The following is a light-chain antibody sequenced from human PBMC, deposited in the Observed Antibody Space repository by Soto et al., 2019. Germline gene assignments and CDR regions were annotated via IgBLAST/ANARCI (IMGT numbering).Light chain of an antibody. CDR2: EVS. CDR1: SSDVGGYNY. Sequence: LTQPASVSGSPGQSITISCTGTSSDVGGYNYVSWSQQHPGKAPQLMIYEVSNRPSGVSNRFSGSKSGNTASLTISGLQAEDEADYYCSSYTSSSTYVFGTGTKVTVL. V-gene: IGLV2-14*01. J-gene: IGLJ1*01. CDR3: SSYTSSSTYV.